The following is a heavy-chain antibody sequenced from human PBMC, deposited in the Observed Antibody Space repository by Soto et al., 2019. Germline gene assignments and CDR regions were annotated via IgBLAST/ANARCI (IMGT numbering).Heavy chain of an antibody. J-gene: IGHJ6*02. CDR3: AASTEYYYYYGMDV. D-gene: IGHD2-2*01. CDR2: IVVGSGNT. Sequence: SVKVSCKASGFTFTSSAVQWVRQARGQRLEWIGWIVVGSGNTNYAQKFQERVTITRDMSTSTAYMELSSLRSEDTAVYYCAASTEYYYYYGMDVWGQGTTVTVSS. V-gene: IGHV1-58*01. CDR1: GFTFTSSA.